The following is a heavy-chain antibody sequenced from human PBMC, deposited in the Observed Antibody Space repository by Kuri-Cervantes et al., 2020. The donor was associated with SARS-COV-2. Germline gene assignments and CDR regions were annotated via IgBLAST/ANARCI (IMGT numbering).Heavy chain of an antibody. CDR3: ARDSITMVQGVTSDAFDI. CDR1: GFTFNAYS. D-gene: IGHD3-10*01. V-gene: IGHV3-11*01. J-gene: IGHJ3*02. Sequence: GGSLRLSCSASGFTFNAYSMHWVRQAPGKGLEWVSYISSSGSTIYYADSVKGRFTISRDNAKNSLYLQMNSLRAEDTAVYYCARDSITMVQGVTSDAFDIWGQGTMVTVSS. CDR2: ISSSGSTI.